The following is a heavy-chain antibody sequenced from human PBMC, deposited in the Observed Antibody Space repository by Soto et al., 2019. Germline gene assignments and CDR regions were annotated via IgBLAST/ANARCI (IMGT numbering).Heavy chain of an antibody. J-gene: IGHJ6*02. CDR1: GGTFSSYA. CDR2: IVPIFGTA. V-gene: IGHV1-69*13. Sequence: SVKVSCKASGGTFSSYAISWVRQAPGQGLEWMGGIVPIFGTANYAQKFQGRVTITADESTSTAYMELSSLRSEDTAVYYCAGIAAAGKRFDYYYGMDVWGQGTTVTVSS. CDR3: AGIAAAGKRFDYYYGMDV. D-gene: IGHD6-13*01.